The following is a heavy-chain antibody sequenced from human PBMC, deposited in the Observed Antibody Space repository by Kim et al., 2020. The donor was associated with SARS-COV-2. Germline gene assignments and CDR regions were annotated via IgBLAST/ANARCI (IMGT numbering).Heavy chain of an antibody. J-gene: IGHJ4*02. Sequence: SETLSLTCAVYGGSFSGYYWSWIRQSPGKGLEWIGEINHSGSTNYNPSLKSRVTISVDTSKNQFSLKLSSVTAADTAVYYCARTWIGYCSSTSCYSAAPFDYWGQGTLVTVSS. V-gene: IGHV4-34*01. D-gene: IGHD2-2*02. CDR3: ARTWIGYCSSTSCYSAAPFDY. CDR1: GGSFSGYY. CDR2: INHSGST.